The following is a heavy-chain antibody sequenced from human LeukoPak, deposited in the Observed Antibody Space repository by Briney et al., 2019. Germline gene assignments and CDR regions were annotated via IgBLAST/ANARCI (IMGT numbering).Heavy chain of an antibody. J-gene: IGHJ4*02. D-gene: IGHD2-15*01. Sequence: GGSLRLSCTASQFTFSTYAMHWVRQAPGKGLEWVAFIRYDGGDKYYADSVKGRFSISRDNSRDTLYLQMNSLRAEDTAVYYCAPALGYYSSGPSYDRYFDYWGQGTLVTVSS. CDR1: QFTFSTYA. V-gene: IGHV3-30*02. CDR2: IRYDGGDK. CDR3: APALGYYSSGPSYDRYFDY.